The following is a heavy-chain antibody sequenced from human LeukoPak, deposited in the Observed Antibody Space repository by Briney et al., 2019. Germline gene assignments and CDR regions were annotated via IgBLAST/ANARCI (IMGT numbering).Heavy chain of an antibody. V-gene: IGHV4-59*01. Sequence: PSETLSLTCTVSGGSISSYYWSWIRQPPGKGLEWIGYIYYSGSTNYNPSLKSRVTISVDTSKNQFSLKLSSVTAADTAVYYCARETVVVVAATRVDAFDIWGQGTMVTVSS. CDR2: IYYSGST. CDR1: GGSISSYY. CDR3: ARETVVVVAATRVDAFDI. J-gene: IGHJ3*02. D-gene: IGHD2-15*01.